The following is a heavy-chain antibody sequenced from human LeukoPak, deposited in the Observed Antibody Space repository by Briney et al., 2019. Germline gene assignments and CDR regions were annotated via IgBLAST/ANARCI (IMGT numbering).Heavy chain of an antibody. CDR1: GGSISSSSYY. D-gene: IGHD2-15*01. J-gene: IGHJ4*02. V-gene: IGHV4-61*05. CDR3: ARHPFATPFDS. CDR2: IYHSGDT. Sequence: SETLSLTCTVSGGSISSSSYYWGWIRQPPGKGLEWIGYIYHSGDTNHNPSLKSRVTISTDTSKNQFSLELRSVTAADTAAYYCARHPFATPFDSWGQGILVTVSS.